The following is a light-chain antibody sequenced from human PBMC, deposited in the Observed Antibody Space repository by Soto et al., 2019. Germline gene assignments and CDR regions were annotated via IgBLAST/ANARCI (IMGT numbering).Light chain of an antibody. V-gene: IGKV3-11*01. J-gene: IGKJ5*01. CDR2: GAS. CDR1: QTVLTN. CDR3: QQRSNWPLIT. Sequence: ELVMTPSPATPSVSPGEKAPLSCRTSQTVLTNLAWYQQKPGQAPRLLVYGASTRATGIPARFSGSGSGTDFTLTISSLEPEDFAVYYCQQRSNWPLITFGQGTRLEIK.